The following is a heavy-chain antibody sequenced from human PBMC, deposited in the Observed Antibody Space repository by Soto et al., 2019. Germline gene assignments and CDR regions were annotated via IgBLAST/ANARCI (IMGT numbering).Heavy chain of an antibody. CDR2: IWYDGSNK. D-gene: IGHD3-10*01. CDR3: ARDRGDYYGSGAALDY. J-gene: IGHJ4*02. V-gene: IGHV3-33*01. Sequence: GGSLRLSCAASGFTFSSYGMHWVRQAPGKGLEWVAVIWYDGSNKYYADSVKGRFTISRDNSKNTLYLQMNSLRAEDTAVYYCARDRGDYYGSGAALDYWGQGTLVTVSS. CDR1: GFTFSSYG.